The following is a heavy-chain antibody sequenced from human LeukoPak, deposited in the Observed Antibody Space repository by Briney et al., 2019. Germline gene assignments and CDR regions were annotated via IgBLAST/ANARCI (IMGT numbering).Heavy chain of an antibody. Sequence: VASVKVSCKVSGYTLTELSMHWVRPAPGQGLAWMGRIIPIFGTPHYPHKFQGRVTITTGESTGPASTELISLRSAGTAVFFWARDRKMATIGGFSAFDIWGQGTMVTVSS. D-gene: IGHD5-24*01. V-gene: IGHV1-69*05. CDR1: GYTLTELS. CDR2: IIPIFGTP. CDR3: ARDRKMATIGGFSAFDI. J-gene: IGHJ3*02.